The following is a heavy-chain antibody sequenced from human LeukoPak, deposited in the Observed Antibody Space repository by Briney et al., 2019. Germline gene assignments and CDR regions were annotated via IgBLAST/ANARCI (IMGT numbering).Heavy chain of an antibody. CDR1: GGSISTYY. CDR2: MYYSGST. J-gene: IGHJ3*02. CDR3: ARHAYYYDRSGSYEAFDI. D-gene: IGHD3-22*01. Sequence: SETLSLTCTVSGGSISTYYWSWIRQPPGKGLEWIGSMYYSGSTNYKPSLKSRVTISVDTSKNQFSLKLSSVTAADTAVYYCARHAYYYDRSGSYEAFDIWGQGTMVTVSS. V-gene: IGHV4-59*08.